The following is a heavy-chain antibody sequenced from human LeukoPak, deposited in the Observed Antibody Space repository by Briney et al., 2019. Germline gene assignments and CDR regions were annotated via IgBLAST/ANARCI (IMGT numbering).Heavy chain of an antibody. CDR3: ARDHYDSSGYSFPDAFDI. Sequence: GGSLRLSCAASGFIFSSYAMHWVRQAPGKGLEWVAVISYDGSNKYYADSVKGRFTISRDNSKNTLYLQMNSLRAEDTAVYYCARDHYDSSGYSFPDAFDIWGQGTMVTVSS. D-gene: IGHD3-22*01. CDR1: GFIFSSYA. CDR2: ISYDGSNK. V-gene: IGHV3-30*01. J-gene: IGHJ3*02.